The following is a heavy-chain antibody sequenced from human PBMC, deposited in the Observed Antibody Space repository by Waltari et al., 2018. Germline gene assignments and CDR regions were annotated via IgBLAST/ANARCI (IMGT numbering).Heavy chain of an antibody. Sequence: VQLQESGPGLVKPSGTLSLTCSVTGASTGVYSWSWLRQSPGTGLEWIGYIYYNGETTYNPSLKGRVTISQDTSKRQFSLTLNSVTAADTAVYYCATDVLAAADVTFFDHWGQGIRVSVSS. CDR3: ATDVLAAADVTFFDH. CDR1: GASTGVYS. V-gene: IGHV4-59*01. D-gene: IGHD6-13*01. CDR2: IYYNGET. J-gene: IGHJ4*02.